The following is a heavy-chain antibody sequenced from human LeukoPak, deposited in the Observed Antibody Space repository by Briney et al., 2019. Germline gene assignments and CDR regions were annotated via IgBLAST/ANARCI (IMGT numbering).Heavy chain of an antibody. CDR2: ISYDGTYK. V-gene: IGHV3-30*18. CDR3: AKAGRESLRYFDWLWDY. J-gene: IGHJ4*02. Sequence: GGSLRLSCAASGFTFSSYGMHWARQAPGKGLEWVAVISYDGTYKYYADSVKGRFTISRDNSKNTLYLQMNSLRAEDTAVYYCAKAGRESLRYFDWLWDYWGQGTLVTVSS. CDR1: GFTFSSYG. D-gene: IGHD3-9*01.